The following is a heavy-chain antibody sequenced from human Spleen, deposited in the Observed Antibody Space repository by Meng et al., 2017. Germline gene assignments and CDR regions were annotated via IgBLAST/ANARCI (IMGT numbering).Heavy chain of an antibody. CDR2: IYWDDDK. D-gene: IGHD3-10*01. V-gene: IGHV2-5*02. J-gene: IGHJ4*02. CDR1: GFSVSTRGVG. Sequence: QITLKESGPTLVKPTQTLTLTCTSSGFSVSTRGVGVGWIRQPPGKALAWLALIYWDDDKRYSPSLKGRLTITRDTSKNQVVLTMTNMDPVDTATYYCAHSPYASGVRRDFDYWGQGTLVTVSS. CDR3: AHSPYASGVRRDFDY.